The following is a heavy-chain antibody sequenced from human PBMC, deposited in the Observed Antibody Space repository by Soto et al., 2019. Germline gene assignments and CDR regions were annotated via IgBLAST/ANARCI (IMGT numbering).Heavy chain of an antibody. Sequence: EVQLVESGGGLVQPGGSLRLSCAASGFTFRTYWRHWVRQVPGKGLVWVSRIASDGSCTNYADSVKGRFTISRDNAKNTLYLQMNSLRAEDSAGYYCARDVSNAVDYWGQGTLVTVSS. D-gene: IGHD4-4*01. CDR2: IASDGSCT. V-gene: IGHV3-74*01. J-gene: IGHJ4*02. CDR3: ARDVSNAVDY. CDR1: GFTFRTYW.